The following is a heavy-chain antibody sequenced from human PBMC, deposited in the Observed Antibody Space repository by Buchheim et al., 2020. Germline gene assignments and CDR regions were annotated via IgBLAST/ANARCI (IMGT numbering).Heavy chain of an antibody. CDR2: IDHGGST. J-gene: IGHJ5*02. V-gene: IGHV4-34*01. CDR1: DGSFSGYQ. Sequence: QVQLQQWGAGLLKPSETLSLTCAIYDGSFSGYQWSWIRQPPGKGLEWIGEIDHGGSTNYNPSLKTRVTIALDTSQHNFSLTLTSVTAADTAVYYCARMYYYDSSGLLFDPWGQG. CDR3: ARMYYYDSSGLLFDP. D-gene: IGHD3-22*01.